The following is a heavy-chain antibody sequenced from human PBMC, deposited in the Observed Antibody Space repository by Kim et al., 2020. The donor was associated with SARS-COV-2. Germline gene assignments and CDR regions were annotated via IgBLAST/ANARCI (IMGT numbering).Heavy chain of an antibody. J-gene: IGHJ4*02. V-gene: IGHV3-7*01. CDR2: KNGDGSGQ. Sequence: GGSLQLSCSASGFTFSSSWLIWVRPAPGKGLEWVGNKNGDGSGQNYVGALRGRFTISRDNTWNSLYLQMDSLGAEVTAVCYCTTKNYWGQGTLVTVSS. CDR3: TTKNY. CDR1: GFTFSSSW.